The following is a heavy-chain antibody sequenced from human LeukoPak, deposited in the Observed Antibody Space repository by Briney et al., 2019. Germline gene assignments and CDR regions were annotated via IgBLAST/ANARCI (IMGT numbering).Heavy chain of an antibody. D-gene: IGHD6-13*01. Sequence: PGGSLRLSCAASGFTFSSYAMSWVRQAPGKGLEWVGRIKSKTDGGTIDYAAPVKGRFTISRDDSKDTLYLQMNSLKTEDTAVYYCTSTALYISRFAGFWGQGTLVTVSS. CDR1: GFTFSSYA. J-gene: IGHJ4*02. CDR3: TSTALYISRFAGF. V-gene: IGHV3-15*01. CDR2: IKSKTDGGTI.